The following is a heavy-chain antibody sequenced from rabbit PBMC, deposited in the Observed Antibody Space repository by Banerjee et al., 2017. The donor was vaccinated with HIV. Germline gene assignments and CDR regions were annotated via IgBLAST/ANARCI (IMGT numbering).Heavy chain of an antibody. CDR3: ARARGGSSSYYIYNL. D-gene: IGHD1-1*01. V-gene: IGHV1S45*01. CDR1: GFSFSTSYY. CDR2: IYAGSGST. Sequence: QEQLVESGGGLVQPEGSLTLTCTASGFSFSTSYYMCWVRQAPGKGLEWIGCIYAGSGSTYYASWAKGRFTISKASSTTVTLQMTSLTAADTATYFCARARGGSSSYYIYNLWGPGTLVTVS. J-gene: IGHJ4*01.